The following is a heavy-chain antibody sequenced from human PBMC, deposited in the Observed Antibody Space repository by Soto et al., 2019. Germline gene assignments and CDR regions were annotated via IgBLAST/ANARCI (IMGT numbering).Heavy chain of an antibody. CDR3: ARGGQWLVNWFDP. V-gene: IGHV3-30*04. Sequence: QVQLVESGGGVVQPGRSLRLSCAASGFTLSSFAMHWVRQAPGKGLEWVASLSYDGSDRYYEDSVKGRHIISRDNSKNTGYLQLNSLRSEDTAVYYCARGGQWLVNWFDPWGQGTLVTVSS. J-gene: IGHJ5*02. D-gene: IGHD6-19*01. CDR2: LSYDGSDR. CDR1: GFTLSSFA.